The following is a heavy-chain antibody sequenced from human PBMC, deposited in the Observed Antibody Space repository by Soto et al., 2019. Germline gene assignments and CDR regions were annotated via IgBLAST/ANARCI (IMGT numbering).Heavy chain of an antibody. V-gene: IGHV4-59*01. CDR1: GGSISSYY. Sequence: PSETLSLTCTVSGGSISSYYWSWIRQPPGKGLEWIGYIYYSGSTNYNPSLKSRVTISVDTSKNQFSLKLSSVTAADTAVYYCARANIRFDFWSGYEGVRDWFDPCGQGTLVTVSS. J-gene: IGHJ5*02. CDR2: IYYSGST. D-gene: IGHD3-3*01. CDR3: ARANIRFDFWSGYEGVRDWFDP.